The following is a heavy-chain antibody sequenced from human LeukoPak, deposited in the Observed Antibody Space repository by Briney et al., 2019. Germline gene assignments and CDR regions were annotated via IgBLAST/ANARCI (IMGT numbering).Heavy chain of an antibody. CDR2: ISSNGGST. CDR3: ARGRLVVTALDY. Sequence: GGSLKLSCAVSGFTFSRYAMHWVRQAPGKGLEYVSVISSNGGSTYYANSVKGRFIISRDNSKDTLYLQMGSLRAEDMAVYYCARGRLVVTALDYWGQGTLVTVSS. J-gene: IGHJ4*02. CDR1: GFTFSRYA. D-gene: IGHD2-21*02. V-gene: IGHV3-64*01.